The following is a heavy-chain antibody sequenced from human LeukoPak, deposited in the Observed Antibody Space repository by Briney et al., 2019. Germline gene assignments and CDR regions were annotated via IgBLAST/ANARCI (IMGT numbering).Heavy chain of an antibody. Sequence: QPGGSLRLSCAASGFTFSSYWMHWVRQAPGKGLVWVSHIDSDGSATTYGDPAKGRFTISRDNAKNTLYLQMNSLRVEDTAVYYSARGTTVEAGFDHWGQGTLVTVSS. CDR2: IDSDGSAT. D-gene: IGHD4-11*01. V-gene: IGHV3-74*01. CDR1: GFTFSSYW. J-gene: IGHJ4*02. CDR3: ARGTTVEAGFDH.